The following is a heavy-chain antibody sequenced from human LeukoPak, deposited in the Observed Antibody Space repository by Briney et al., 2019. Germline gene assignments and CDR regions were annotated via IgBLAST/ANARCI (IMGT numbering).Heavy chain of an antibody. J-gene: IGHJ4*02. V-gene: IGHV3-33*01. CDR3: ASEWDSGWCFDY. Sequence: GGSLRLSCQASGFTFRNNGMHWVRQAPGKGLEWVAVIWYDGGREFYADSVKGRFSISRDNFKNTLDLQMNSLRAEDTAVYYCASEWDSGWCFDYWGQGTLVTVSS. CDR1: GFTFRNNG. CDR2: IWYDGGRE. D-gene: IGHD6-19*01.